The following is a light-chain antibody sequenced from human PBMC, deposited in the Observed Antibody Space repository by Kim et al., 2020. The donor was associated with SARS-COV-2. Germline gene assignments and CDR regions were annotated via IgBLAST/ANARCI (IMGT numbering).Light chain of an antibody. CDR3: QQYGSSPYT. CDR1: QSVSRSY. Sequence: EIVLTQSPGTLSLSPGERATLSCRASQSVSRSYLAWYQQKPGQAPSLLIYDASNRATGVPDRFSGSGSGTDFTLTISRVEPEDVAVYYCQQYGSSPYTLGQGTKLEI. J-gene: IGKJ2*01. V-gene: IGKV3-20*01. CDR2: DAS.